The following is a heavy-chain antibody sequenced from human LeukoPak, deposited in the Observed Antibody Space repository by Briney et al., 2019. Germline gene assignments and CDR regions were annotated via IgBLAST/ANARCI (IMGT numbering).Heavy chain of an antibody. Sequence: SETPSLTCAVYGGSFSGYYWSWIRQPPGKGLEWIGEINHSGSTNYNPSLKSRVTISVDTSKNQFSLKLSSVTAADTAVYYCARGWRGATGGYWFDPWGQGTLVTVSS. CDR2: INHSGST. D-gene: IGHD1-26*01. CDR3: ARGWRGATGGYWFDP. J-gene: IGHJ5*02. V-gene: IGHV4-34*01. CDR1: GGSFSGYY.